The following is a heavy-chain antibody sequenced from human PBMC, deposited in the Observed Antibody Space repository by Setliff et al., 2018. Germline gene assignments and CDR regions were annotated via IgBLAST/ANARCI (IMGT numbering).Heavy chain of an antibody. Sequence: NPSETLSLTCTVSGDSISSGSYYWTWIRQPAGKGLEWIGHFHTGGSTNYNRSLRSRVSISVDTSKNQFSLKLSSVTAVDTATYYCARAGPTVTFFRVLVISWWDPWGQGSLVTV. CDR1: GDSISSGSYY. D-gene: IGHD3-3*01. V-gene: IGHV4-61*09. CDR2: FHTGGST. J-gene: IGHJ5*02. CDR3: ARAGPTVTFFRVLVISWWDP.